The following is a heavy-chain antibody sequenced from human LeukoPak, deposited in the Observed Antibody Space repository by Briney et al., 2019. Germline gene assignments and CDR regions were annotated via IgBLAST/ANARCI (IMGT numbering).Heavy chain of an antibody. Sequence: PSETLSLTCAVSGYSISSAYYWGWIRQPPGKGLEWIGTIPHSGTTYFNPSLKSRVTIFLDTSKNQFSLKLTSVTAADTAVYYCARFGSTSGRGFDSWGQGTLVIVSA. J-gene: IGHJ5*01. CDR1: GYSISSAYY. CDR2: IPHSGTT. CDR3: ARFGSTSGRGFDS. V-gene: IGHV4-38-2*01. D-gene: IGHD2-2*01.